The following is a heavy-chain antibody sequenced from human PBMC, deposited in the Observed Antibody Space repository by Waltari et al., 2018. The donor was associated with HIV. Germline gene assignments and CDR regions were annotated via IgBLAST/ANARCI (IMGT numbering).Heavy chain of an antibody. D-gene: IGHD3-22*01. CDR3: AKEEAWFYSDSSGYT. CDR1: GFTLSSSA. V-gene: IGHV3-23*01. J-gene: IGHJ5*02. Sequence: EVQLLESGGGLVQPGESLSLSCAASGFTLSSSAMSWVRQTPGKGLEWVSVIRGRAGSTFYADSVKGRFTISRDNSMNTLYLQMNSLRVEDTAVYYCAKEEAWFYSDSSGYTWGQGTLVTVAS. CDR2: IRGRAGST.